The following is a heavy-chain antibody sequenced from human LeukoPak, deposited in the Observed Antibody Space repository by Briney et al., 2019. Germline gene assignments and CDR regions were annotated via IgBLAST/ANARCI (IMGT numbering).Heavy chain of an antibody. Sequence: SETLSLTCTVSGGSISSYYWSWIRQPPGKGLEWIGYIYYSGSTNYNPSLKSRVTISVDTSKNQFSLKLSSVTAVDTAVYYCARQTSSGYRRNWFDPWGQGTLVTVSS. J-gene: IGHJ5*02. V-gene: IGHV4-59*01. CDR2: IYYSGST. D-gene: IGHD6-19*01. CDR3: ARQTSSGYRRNWFDP. CDR1: GGSISSYY.